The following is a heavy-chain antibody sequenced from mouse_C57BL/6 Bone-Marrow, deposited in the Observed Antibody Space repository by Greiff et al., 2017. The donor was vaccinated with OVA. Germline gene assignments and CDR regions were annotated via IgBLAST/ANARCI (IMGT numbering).Heavy chain of an antibody. D-gene: IGHD2-2*01. Sequence: QVQLQQPGAELVKPGASVKLSCKASGYTFTSYWMQWVKQRPGQGLEWIGEIDPSDSYTNYNQKFKGKATLTVDTSSSTAYMQLSSLTSEDSAVNYCARGDGNDEFAYWGQGTLVTVSA. J-gene: IGHJ3*01. CDR3: ARGDGNDEFAY. CDR1: GYTFTSYW. V-gene: IGHV1-50*01. CDR2: IDPSDSYT.